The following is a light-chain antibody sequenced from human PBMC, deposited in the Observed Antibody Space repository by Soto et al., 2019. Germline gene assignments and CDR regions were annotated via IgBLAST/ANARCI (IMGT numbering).Light chain of an antibody. CDR1: QSVAGNS. V-gene: IGKV3-20*01. CDR3: QEYGSSRDT. J-gene: IGKJ2*01. Sequence: EIVLTQSPGTLSLSPGDGATLSCRASQSVAGNSLAWYRHKPGQAPRLLLYGASSRATGTPGRFSGSGSGADFTLTIIRLEAEDFAVYYCQEYGSSRDTFGQGTKLEIK. CDR2: GAS.